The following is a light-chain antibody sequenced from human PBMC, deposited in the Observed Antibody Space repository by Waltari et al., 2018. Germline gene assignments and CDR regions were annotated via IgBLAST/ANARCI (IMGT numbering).Light chain of an antibody. CDR1: DIGSKS. J-gene: IGLJ3*02. CDR2: NDA. CDR3: GTWDSSLSPGGV. Sequence: SYVLTQPPSVSVAPGQPATITCGGSDIGSKSVHWCQQKAGQAPLLVIYNDADRPSGIPDRFSGSNSANTATLAISRVEAGDEADYYCGTWDSSLSPGGVFGGGTKLTVL. V-gene: IGLV3-21*02.